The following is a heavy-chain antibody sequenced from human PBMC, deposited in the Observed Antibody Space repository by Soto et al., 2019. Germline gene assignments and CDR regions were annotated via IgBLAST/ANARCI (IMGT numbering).Heavy chain of an antibody. Sequence: EVQLLESGGGLVQPGGSLRLSCAASGFTFSSYAMSWARQAPGKGLEWVSAISGSGGSTYYADSVKGRFTISRDNSKNTLYLQMNSLRAEDTAVYYCAKVGGSYSYYFDYWGQGTLVTVSS. CDR2: ISGSGGST. D-gene: IGHD5-18*01. J-gene: IGHJ4*02. CDR3: AKVGGSYSYYFDY. V-gene: IGHV3-23*01. CDR1: GFTFSSYA.